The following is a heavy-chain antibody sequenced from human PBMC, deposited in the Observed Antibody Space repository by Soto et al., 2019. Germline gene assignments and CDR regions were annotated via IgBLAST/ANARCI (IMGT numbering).Heavy chain of an antibody. CDR3: ARPMKYSSSWYAFQH. D-gene: IGHD6-13*01. Sequence: QVQLVQSGAEVKKPGSSVKVSCKASGGTFSSYAISWVRQAPGQGREWRGGIIPIFGTANYAQKFQGRVTITADESTSTAYMELSSLRSEDTAVYYCARPMKYSSSWYAFQHWGQGTLVTVSS. V-gene: IGHV1-69*01. CDR2: IIPIFGTA. J-gene: IGHJ1*01. CDR1: GGTFSSYA.